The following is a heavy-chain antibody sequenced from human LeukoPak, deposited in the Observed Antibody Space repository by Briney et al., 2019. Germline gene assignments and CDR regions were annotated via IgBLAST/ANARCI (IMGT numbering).Heavy chain of an antibody. CDR2: IKQDGSEK. CDR1: GFTFSTYW. CDR3: ARDLHDFWTYYYYGMDV. D-gene: IGHD3-3*01. J-gene: IGHJ6*02. Sequence: GGSLRLSCAASGFTFSTYWMTWVRQAPGKGLEWVANIKQDGSEKYYVDSVKGRFTISRDNAKSSLYLQMNSLRAEDTAVYYCARDLHDFWTYYYYGMDVWGQGTTVTVSS. V-gene: IGHV3-7*01.